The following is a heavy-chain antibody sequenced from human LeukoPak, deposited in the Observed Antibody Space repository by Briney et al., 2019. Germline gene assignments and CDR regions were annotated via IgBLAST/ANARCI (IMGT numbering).Heavy chain of an antibody. V-gene: IGHV1-2*02. CDR2: INPNSGVT. CDR1: GYTFTGYY. Sequence: ASVKVSCKASGYTFTGYYMHWVRQAPGQGLEWMGWINPNSGVTNYAQNFQGRVTMTRDTSISTAYMELSRLRSDDTAVYYCARDLGGYSSGWYYFDYWGQGTLVTVSS. J-gene: IGHJ4*02. D-gene: IGHD6-19*01. CDR3: ARDLGGYSSGWYYFDY.